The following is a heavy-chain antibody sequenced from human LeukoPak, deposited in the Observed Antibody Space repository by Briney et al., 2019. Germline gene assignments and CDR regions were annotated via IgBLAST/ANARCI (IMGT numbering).Heavy chain of an antibody. CDR1: GFTFSGYG. CDR3: ARMHRYGRC. CDR2: IWSDGSNK. J-gene: IGHJ4*02. D-gene: IGHD5-18*01. V-gene: IGHV3-33*01. Sequence: GSLRLSCAASGFTFSGYGMHWVRQAPGKGLAWVAVIWSDGSNKNYADSVKGRFTIFRDNAKKSLDLQMNSLRAEDTAVYYCARMHRYGRCWGQGTLVTVSS.